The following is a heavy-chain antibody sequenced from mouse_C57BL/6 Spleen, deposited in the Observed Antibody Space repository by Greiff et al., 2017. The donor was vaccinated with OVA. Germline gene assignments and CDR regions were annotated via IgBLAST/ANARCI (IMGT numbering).Heavy chain of an antibody. CDR2: IDPETGGT. J-gene: IGHJ2*01. V-gene: IGHV1-15*01. CDR3: TRDTTVSLFDY. D-gene: IGHD1-1*01. Sequence: QVQLKQSGAELVRPGASVTLSCKASGYTFTDYEMHWVKQTPVHGLEWIGAIDPETGGTAYNQKFKGKAILTADKSSSTAYMELRSLTSEDSAVYYCTRDTTVSLFDYWGQGTTLTVSS. CDR1: GYTFTDYE.